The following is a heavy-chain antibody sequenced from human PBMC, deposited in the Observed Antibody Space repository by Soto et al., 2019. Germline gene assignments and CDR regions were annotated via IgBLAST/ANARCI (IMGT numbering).Heavy chain of an antibody. J-gene: IGHJ6*02. CDR2: INHSGST. CDR1: GGSFSGYY. D-gene: IGHD3-3*01. CDR3: ARNGSYYDFWSGYYFGGGMDV. V-gene: IGHV4-34*01. Sequence: SEALSLTCAVYGGSFSGYYWSWIRQPPGKGLEWIGEINHSGSTNYNPSLKSRVTISVDTSKNQFSLKLSSVTAADTAVYYCARNGSYYDFWSGYYFGGGMDVWGQGTTVTVSS.